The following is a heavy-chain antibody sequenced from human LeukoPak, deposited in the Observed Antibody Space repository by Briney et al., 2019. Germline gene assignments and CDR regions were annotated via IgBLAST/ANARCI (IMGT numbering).Heavy chain of an antibody. J-gene: IGHJ3*02. CDR1: GFTFSNYW. V-gene: IGHV3-74*01. Sequence: GGSLRLSCAASGFTFSNYWMHWVRQDPGKGLVWVSFINPDGSTTNYADSVKGRFTISRDNAKNALYLQMNSLRPEDTAVYYCAKEGDYYGSGSYRDGFDIWGQGTRATVSS. CDR3: AKEGDYYGSGSYRDGFDI. CDR2: INPDGSTT. D-gene: IGHD3-10*01.